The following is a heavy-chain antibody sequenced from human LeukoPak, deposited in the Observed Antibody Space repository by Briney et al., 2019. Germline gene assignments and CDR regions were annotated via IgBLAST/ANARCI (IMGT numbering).Heavy chain of an antibody. D-gene: IGHD3-16*02. V-gene: IGHV3-23*01. CDR3: AKSPTFGGVIVIGYYFDY. CDR2: ITGSGDDT. J-gene: IGHJ4*02. CDR1: GFTFSSYA. Sequence: GGSLRLSCAASGFTFSSYAMTWVRQAPGKGLEWVSAITGSGDDTNYADSVKGRFTISRDNSKNTLFLQKTSLRAEDTAVYYCAKSPTFGGVIVIGYYFDYWGQGTLATVSS.